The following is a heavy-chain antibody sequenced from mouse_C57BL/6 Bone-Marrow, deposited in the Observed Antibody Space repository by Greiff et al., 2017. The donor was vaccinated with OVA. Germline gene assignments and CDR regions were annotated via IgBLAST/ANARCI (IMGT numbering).Heavy chain of an antibody. CDR2: SRNKANDYTT. J-gene: IGHJ4*01. D-gene: IGHD3-2*02. CDR1: GFTFSDFY. V-gene: IGHV7-1*01. CDR3: ARGTAQATLDY. Sequence: EVMLVESGGGLVQSGRSLRLSCATSGFTFSDFYMEWVRPAPGKGLEWIAASRNKANDYTTEYSASVKGRFIVSRDTSQSILYLQMNALRAEDTAIYYCARGTAQATLDYWGQGTSVTVSS.